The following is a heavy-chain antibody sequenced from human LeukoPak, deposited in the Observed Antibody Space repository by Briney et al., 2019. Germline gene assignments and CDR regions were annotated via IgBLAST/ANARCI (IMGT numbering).Heavy chain of an antibody. J-gene: IGHJ4*02. CDR3: AKGSSSSRPYYFDY. CDR2: ITDDSGST. D-gene: IGHD2-2*01. CDR1: GFTFSNYA. V-gene: IGHV3-23*01. Sequence: GGSLRLSCAASGFTFSNYAMSWVRQAPWKGLEWFSAITDDSGSTYYADSVKGRFTISRDNSQSTLYLQMNSLRAEDTALYYCAKGSSSSRPYYFDYWGQGTLVTVST.